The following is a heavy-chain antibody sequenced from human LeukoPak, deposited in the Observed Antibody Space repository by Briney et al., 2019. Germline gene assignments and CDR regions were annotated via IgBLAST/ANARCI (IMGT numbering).Heavy chain of an antibody. CDR3: ARDVGYSGYELDAFDI. V-gene: IGHV3-21*01. J-gene: IGHJ3*02. CDR1: GFSFKIAW. Sequence: PGGSLRLSCGGSGFSFKIAWMSWVRQAPGKGLEWVSSISSSSSYIYYADSVKGRFTISRDNAKNSLYLQMNSLRAEDTAVYYCARDVGYSGYELDAFDIWGQGTMVTVSS. CDR2: ISSSSSYI. D-gene: IGHD5-12*01.